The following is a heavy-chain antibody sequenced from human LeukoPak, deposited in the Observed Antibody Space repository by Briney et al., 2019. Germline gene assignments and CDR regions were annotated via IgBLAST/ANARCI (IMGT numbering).Heavy chain of an antibody. V-gene: IGHV3-30*19. Sequence: GGSLRLSYAVSGFSVSGYWMTWVRQAPGKGLEWVAVISYDGSNKYYADSVKGRFTISRDNSKNTLYLQMNSLRAEDTAVYYCARAAVFDYWGQGTLVTVSS. J-gene: IGHJ4*02. CDR1: GFSVSGYW. CDR3: ARAAVFDY. CDR2: ISYDGSNK.